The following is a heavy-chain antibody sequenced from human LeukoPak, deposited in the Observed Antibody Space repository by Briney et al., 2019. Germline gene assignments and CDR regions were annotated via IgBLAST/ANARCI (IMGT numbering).Heavy chain of an antibody. D-gene: IGHD3-22*01. CDR1: GFRFDDYP. CDR3: ARDRPFTYYDSTGVLDY. Sequence: PGGSLRLSCAASGFRFDDYPMHSVRQAPGRGLEWVSLISGDGGGTYYNDSVKGRFTTSRVNSKNSRLLQMNNLRTEDTALYFCARDRPFTYYDSTGVLDYWGQGTLVTVSS. V-gene: IGHV3-43*02. CDR2: ISGDGGGT. J-gene: IGHJ4*02.